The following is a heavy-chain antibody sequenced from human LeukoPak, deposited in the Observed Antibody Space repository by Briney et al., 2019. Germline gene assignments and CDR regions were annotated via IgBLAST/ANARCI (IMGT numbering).Heavy chain of an antibody. CDR3: AGGGPPVAGMVEAFDI. Sequence: PSETLSLTCTVSGGSISSSYSYWGWIRQPPGKGLEWIGNIYYSGSTYYNPSLKSRVTISVDTSKNQFSLKLSSVTAADTAVYYCAGGGPPVAGMVEAFDIWGQGTMVTVSS. J-gene: IGHJ3*02. CDR2: IYYSGST. V-gene: IGHV4-39*07. D-gene: IGHD6-19*01. CDR1: GGSISSSYSY.